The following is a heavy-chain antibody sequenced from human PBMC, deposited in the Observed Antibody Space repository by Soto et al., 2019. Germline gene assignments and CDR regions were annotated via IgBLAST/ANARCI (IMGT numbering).Heavy chain of an antibody. CDR3: ARPPYGSGSYYPAS. Sequence: EVQLVESGGGLVQPGGSLRLSCAASGFTFSHYSMNWVRQAPGKGLEWVSYISSSGSTIYYADSVKGRFTISRDNAKDSLYLQVSSLRAEDTAVYYCARPPYGSGSYYPASWGQGTLVTVSS. J-gene: IGHJ4*02. CDR1: GFTFSHYS. CDR2: ISSSGSTI. D-gene: IGHD3-10*01. V-gene: IGHV3-48*01.